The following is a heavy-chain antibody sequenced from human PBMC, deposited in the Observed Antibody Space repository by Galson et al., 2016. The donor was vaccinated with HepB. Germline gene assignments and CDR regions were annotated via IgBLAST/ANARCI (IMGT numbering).Heavy chain of an antibody. D-gene: IGHD6-19*01. CDR1: AFTFSSYT. CDR2: ISGGSSHM. CDR3: ARGSGCTSAWYPGGIRY. J-gene: IGHJ4*02. V-gene: IGHV3-21*01. Sequence: SLRLSCADSAFTFSSYTMTWVRQAPGKGLEWLSSISGGSSHMFYADSVKGRFTISRDNTKNSLYLQMDSLRAEDTAIYYCARGSGCTSAWYPGGIRYWGQGTLVTVSS.